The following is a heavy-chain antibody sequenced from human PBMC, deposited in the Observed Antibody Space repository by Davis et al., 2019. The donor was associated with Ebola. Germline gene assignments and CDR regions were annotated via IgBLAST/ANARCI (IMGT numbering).Heavy chain of an antibody. CDR3: AKDWAAAVAGDY. D-gene: IGHD6-19*01. CDR2: IKQDGSEK. Sequence: GESLKISCAASGFTVSSNYMSWVRQAPGKGLEWVANIKQDGSEKYYVDSVKGRFTISRDNAKNSLYLQMNSLRAEDTAVYYCAKDWAAAVAGDYWGQGTLVTVSS. V-gene: IGHV3-7*01. J-gene: IGHJ4*02. CDR1: GFTVSSNY.